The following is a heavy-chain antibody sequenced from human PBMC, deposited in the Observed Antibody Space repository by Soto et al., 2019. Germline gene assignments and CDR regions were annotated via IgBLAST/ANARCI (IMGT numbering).Heavy chain of an antibody. CDR1: GFTFSDSY. V-gene: IGHV3-11*01. CDR2: ISSSDSII. CDR3: AREPGYYHSSGYFDY. Sequence: GGSLRLSCAASGFTFSDSYMSWIRQAPGKGLEWVSYISSSDSIIYYSDSVKGRFIISRDNAKNSLYLQMNSLRAEDTAVYYCAREPGYYHSSGYFDYWGPGTLLTVSS. J-gene: IGHJ4*02. D-gene: IGHD3-22*01.